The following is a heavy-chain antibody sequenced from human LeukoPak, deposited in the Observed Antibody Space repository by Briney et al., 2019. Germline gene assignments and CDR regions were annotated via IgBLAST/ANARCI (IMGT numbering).Heavy chain of an antibody. CDR2: INHSGST. V-gene: IGHV4-34*01. CDR1: GGSFSGYY. Sequence: SETLSLTCAVYGGSFSGYYWSWIRQPPGKGLEWIGEINHSGSTNYNPSLKSRVTISVDTSKNQFSLKLSSVTAADTAVYYCARVGDNGSGSYRRQRPRLYYYYMDVWGKGTTVTVSS. CDR3: ARVGDNGSGSYRRQRPRLYYYYMDV. J-gene: IGHJ6*03. D-gene: IGHD3-10*01.